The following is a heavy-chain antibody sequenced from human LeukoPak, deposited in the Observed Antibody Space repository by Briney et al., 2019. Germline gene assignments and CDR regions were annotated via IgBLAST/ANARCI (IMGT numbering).Heavy chain of an antibody. Sequence: PGGSLRLSCVASGFTFNDHGMHWVRQAPGKGLEWLAFIRYDGTDESYGASVRGRLTISSDDSLNTVYLQMDSLGHDDTAVYYCARNRAFGTFDAFDMWGQGTMVTVSS. CDR1: GFTFNDHG. D-gene: IGHD3-10*01. J-gene: IGHJ3*02. CDR2: IRYDGTDE. CDR3: ARNRAFGTFDAFDM. V-gene: IGHV3-30*02.